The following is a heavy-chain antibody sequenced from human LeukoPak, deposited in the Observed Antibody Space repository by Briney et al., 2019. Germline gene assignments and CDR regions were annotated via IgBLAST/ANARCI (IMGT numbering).Heavy chain of an antibody. CDR2: ISGSGGST. CDR1: GFIFNTYA. V-gene: IGHV3-23*01. J-gene: IGHJ4*02. CDR3: AKDPITVRGFDY. Sequence: GGSLRLSCAASGFIFNTYAVNWVRQAPGKGLEWVSAISGSGGSTYYADSVKGRFTISRDNSKNTLYLQMNSLRAEDTAVYYCAKDPITVRGFDYWGQGTLVTVSS. D-gene: IGHD4-11*01.